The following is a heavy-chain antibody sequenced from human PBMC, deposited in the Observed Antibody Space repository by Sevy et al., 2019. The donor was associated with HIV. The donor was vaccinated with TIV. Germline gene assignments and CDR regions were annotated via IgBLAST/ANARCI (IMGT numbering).Heavy chain of an antibody. Sequence: GGSLRLSCAASGFTFSDYYMSWIRQAPGKGLEWVSYIMSSSSYTNHADSVKGRFTISRDNAKNSLYLQMNSLRAEDTAVYYCARDRGYCRGGSCYSSRYFDYWGQGTLVTVSS. J-gene: IGHJ4*02. V-gene: IGHV3-11*06. CDR3: ARDRGYCRGGSCYSSRYFDY. CDR2: IMSSSSYT. D-gene: IGHD2-15*01. CDR1: GFTFSDYY.